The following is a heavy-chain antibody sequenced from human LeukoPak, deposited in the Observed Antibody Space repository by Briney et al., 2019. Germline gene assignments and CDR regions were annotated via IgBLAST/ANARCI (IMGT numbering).Heavy chain of an antibody. V-gene: IGHV3-23*01. CDR1: GFTFSSYA. D-gene: IGHD1-26*01. Sequence: PGGSLRLSCAASGFTFSSYAMSWVRQAPGKGLEWVSAISGSGGSTYYADSVEGRFTISRDNSKNTLYLQMNSLRAEDTAVYYCAKVVQSRELLYFDYWGQGTLVTVSS. J-gene: IGHJ4*02. CDR2: ISGSGGST. CDR3: AKVVQSRELLYFDY.